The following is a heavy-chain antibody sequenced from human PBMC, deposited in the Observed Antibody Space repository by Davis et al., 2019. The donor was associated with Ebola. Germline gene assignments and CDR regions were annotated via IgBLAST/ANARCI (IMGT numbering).Heavy chain of an antibody. CDR2: IKTDGSMT. V-gene: IGHV3-74*01. CDR3: AREGKIFGCDY. J-gene: IGHJ4*02. Sequence: PGGSLRLSCAASGFTFSSYGMHWVRQSPGKGLVWVSRIKTDGSMTGYGDSVQGRFTISRDNAKNTLYLQMNDLRAEDTAVYYCAREGKIFGCDYWGQGALVTVSS. CDR1: GFTFSSYG. D-gene: IGHD3-3*01.